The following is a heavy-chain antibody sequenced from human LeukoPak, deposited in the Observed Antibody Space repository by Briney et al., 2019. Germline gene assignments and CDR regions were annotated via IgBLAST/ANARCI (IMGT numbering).Heavy chain of an antibody. Sequence: ASVKVSCKASGYTFTKYYIHWVRQAPGQGLEWMGLINPGGDNTNYAQNFQGRVTMTRDTSTSTVYMELSSLRSEDTAIYYCARIRDGYNDAYDIWGQGTVVTVPS. CDR1: GYTFTKYY. V-gene: IGHV1-46*01. CDR2: INPGGDNT. D-gene: IGHD5-24*01. J-gene: IGHJ3*02. CDR3: ARIRDGYNDAYDI.